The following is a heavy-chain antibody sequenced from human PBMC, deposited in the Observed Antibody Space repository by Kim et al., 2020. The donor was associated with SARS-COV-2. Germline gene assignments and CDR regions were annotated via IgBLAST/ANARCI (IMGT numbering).Heavy chain of an antibody. CDR1: GFTFSSYA. Sequence: GGSLRLSCSASGFTFSSYAMHWVRQAPGKGLEYVSAISSNGGSTYYADSVKGRFTISRDNSKNTLYLQMSSLRAEDTAVYYCVKDKVGLGAGAHFDYWGQGTLVTVSS. D-gene: IGHD3-16*01. V-gene: IGHV3-64D*06. CDR2: ISSNGGST. J-gene: IGHJ4*02. CDR3: VKDKVGLGAGAHFDY.